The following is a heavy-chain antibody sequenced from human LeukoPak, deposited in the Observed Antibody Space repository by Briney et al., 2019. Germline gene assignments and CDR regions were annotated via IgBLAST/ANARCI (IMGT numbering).Heavy chain of an antibody. CDR2: IYTSGST. Sequence: PSETLSLTCAVYGGSISSYYWSWIRQPAGKGLEWIGRIYTSGSTNYNPSPKSRVTMSVDTSKNQFSLKLSSVTAADTAVYYCAREGVVLTNDYYYMDVWGKGTTVTVSS. CDR1: GGSISSYY. CDR3: AREGVVLTNDYYYMDV. D-gene: IGHD3-3*01. J-gene: IGHJ6*03. V-gene: IGHV4-59*10.